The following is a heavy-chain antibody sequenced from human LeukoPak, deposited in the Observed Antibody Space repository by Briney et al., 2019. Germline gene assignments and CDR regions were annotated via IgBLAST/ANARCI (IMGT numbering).Heavy chain of an antibody. CDR1: GGTFSSYA. J-gene: IGHJ4*02. V-gene: IGHV1-69*04. CDR3: ARAGRDYYDSSDY. Sequence: SVKVSCKASGGTFSSYAISWVRQAPGRGLEWMGRIIPILGIANYAQKFQGRVTITADKSTSTAYMELSSLRSEDTAVYYCARAGRDYYDSSDYWGQGTLVTVSS. D-gene: IGHD3-22*01. CDR2: IIPILGIA.